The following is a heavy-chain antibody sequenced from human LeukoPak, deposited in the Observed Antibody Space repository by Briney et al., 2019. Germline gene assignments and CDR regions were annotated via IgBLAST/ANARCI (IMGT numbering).Heavy chain of an antibody. V-gene: IGHV3-21*01. CDR3: ARSKEQQLAKGPFDY. CDR1: GFTFSSYS. CDR2: ISSSSSYI. D-gene: IGHD6-13*01. J-gene: IGHJ4*02. Sequence: GGSLRLSCAASGFTFSSYSMNWVHQAPGKGLEWVSSISSSSSYIYYADSVKGRFTISRDNAKNSLYLQMNSLRAEDTAVYYCARSKEQQLAKGPFDYWGQGTLVTVSS.